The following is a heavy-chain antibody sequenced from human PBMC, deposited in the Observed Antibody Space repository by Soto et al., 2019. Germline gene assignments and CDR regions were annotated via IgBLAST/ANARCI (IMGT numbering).Heavy chain of an antibody. V-gene: IGHV3-7*04. CDR1: GFTFSSYW. CDR3: PRLVSAAANDY. Sequence: EVQLVESGGGLVQPGGSLRLSCAASGFTFSSYWMSWVRQAPGKGLEWVANIKQDETEKYYVDSVKGRFTISRDNAKNSLYLQMNSLRAEDTAVYYCPRLVSAAANDYWGQGPLVTVSS. CDR2: IKQDETEK. J-gene: IGHJ4*02. D-gene: IGHD1-26*01.